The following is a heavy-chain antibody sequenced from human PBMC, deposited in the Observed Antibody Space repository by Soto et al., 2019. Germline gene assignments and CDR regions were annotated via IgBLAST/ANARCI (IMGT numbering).Heavy chain of an antibody. CDR1: GHTLSDFS. CDR2: FDPEDGDP. Sequence: ASVKVSCKVSGHTLSDFSMHWVRQAPGRGLEWMGGFDPEDGDPIYAQNFQGRVTMTEDSSTDTAYMELSSLGSEDTAMFYCATDLLTAVAGEEGYWGQGTLVTVSS. J-gene: IGHJ4*02. D-gene: IGHD6-19*01. V-gene: IGHV1-24*01. CDR3: ATDLLTAVAGEEGY.